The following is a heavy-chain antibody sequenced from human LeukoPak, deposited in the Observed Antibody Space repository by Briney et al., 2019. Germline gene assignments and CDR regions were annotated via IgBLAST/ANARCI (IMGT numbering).Heavy chain of an antibody. D-gene: IGHD3-10*02. Sequence: GGSLRLSCAASGFTFSSYAMHWVRQAPGKGLEYVSSISSNGVGTYYANSVKGRFTISRDNSKNTLYLQMGSLRAEDTAVYYCAKDLRAPNTYVSSAPDYWGQGTLVTVSS. J-gene: IGHJ4*02. CDR2: ISSNGVGT. CDR1: GFTFSSYA. CDR3: AKDLRAPNTYVSSAPDY. V-gene: IGHV3-64*01.